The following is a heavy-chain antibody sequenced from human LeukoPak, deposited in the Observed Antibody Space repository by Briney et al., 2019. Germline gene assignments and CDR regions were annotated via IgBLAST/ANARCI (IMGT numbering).Heavy chain of an antibody. CDR3: AREGSGYTYGRGSYFDY. V-gene: IGHV1-2*06. J-gene: IGHJ4*01. CDR1: GYTLTVYY. Sequence: ASVKVSCKASGYTLTVYYIHWVRQAPGQGLEWMGRINPNSGDTNFAQKFQGRVTMTRDTSISAAYMDLSGLRPDDTAVYYCAREGSGYTYGRGSYFDYWGHGILVTVSS. D-gene: IGHD5-18*01. CDR2: INPNSGDT.